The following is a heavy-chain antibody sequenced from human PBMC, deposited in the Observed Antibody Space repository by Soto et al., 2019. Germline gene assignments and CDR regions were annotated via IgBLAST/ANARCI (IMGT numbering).Heavy chain of an antibody. CDR1: GFSLRTSGMC. V-gene: IGHV2-70*01. D-gene: IGHD6-13*01. CDR2: FDWDYDK. Sequence: SGPTLAKPTQTLTMSCTFSGFSLRTSGMCVSWIRQPPGKALEWVSLFDWDYDKYYSPSLKTRLTISKDTTKNQVVLTVTNMDPVDTATYYCARCSWSRQTHYYYYVGMDVWGQGTP. CDR3: ARCSWSRQTHYYYYVGMDV. J-gene: IGHJ6*02.